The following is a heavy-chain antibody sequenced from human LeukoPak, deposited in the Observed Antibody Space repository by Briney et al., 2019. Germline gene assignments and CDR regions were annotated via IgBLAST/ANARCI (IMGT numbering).Heavy chain of an antibody. CDR3: ASIYGWFDP. D-gene: IGHD4-17*01. V-gene: IGHV3-11*04. J-gene: IGHJ5*02. CDR2: ISSSGDTI. Sequence: GGSLRLSCAAFRFSISDYYMSWIRQAPGKGLEWVSCISSSGDTINYADSVKGRFTISRDNARNSLYLQMNSLRAEDTAVYYCASIYGWFDPWGQGTLVTVSS. CDR1: RFSISDYY.